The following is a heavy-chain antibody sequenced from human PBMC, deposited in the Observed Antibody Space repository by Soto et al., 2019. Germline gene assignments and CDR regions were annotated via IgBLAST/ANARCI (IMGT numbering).Heavy chain of an antibody. D-gene: IGHD1-26*01. J-gene: IGHJ1*01. CDR3: ARNSGSYPADFQH. Sequence: ASVKVSCKASGGTFSSYAISWVRQAPGQGLEWMGGIIPIFGTANYAQKFQGRVTITADESTSTAYMELSSLRSEDTAVYYCARNSGSYPADFQHWGQGTLVTVSS. CDR2: IIPIFGTA. V-gene: IGHV1-69*13. CDR1: GGTFSSYA.